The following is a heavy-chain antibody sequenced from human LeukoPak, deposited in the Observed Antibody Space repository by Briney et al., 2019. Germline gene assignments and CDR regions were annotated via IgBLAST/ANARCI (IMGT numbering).Heavy chain of an antibody. CDR2: IPYGGTT. Sequence: SETLSLTCTVSGDSITSGNYCWGWIRQPPGKGLEWMGSIPYGGTTYYNPSLKSRVTVSVDMSKNQFSLKLRSVTAADTAVYYCVRPRTSGWSLNAFDIWGQGTMVTVSS. CDR1: GDSITSGNYC. J-gene: IGHJ3*02. CDR3: VRPRTSGWSLNAFDI. V-gene: IGHV4-39*01. D-gene: IGHD6-19*01.